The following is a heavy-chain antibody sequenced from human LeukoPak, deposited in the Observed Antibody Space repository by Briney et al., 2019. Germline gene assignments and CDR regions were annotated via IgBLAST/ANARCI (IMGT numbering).Heavy chain of an antibody. CDR1: GFPFSIYE. CDR2: IGSSGTTI. CDR3: ALLAVASDYY. D-gene: IGHD6-19*01. Sequence: PGGSLRLSCAVSGFPFSIYEMNWVRQAPGKGLEWVSNIGSSGTTIYYADSVKGRFSISRDNAKNSLYLQMNSLRVEDTAVYYCALLAVASDYYWGQGALVTVSP. J-gene: IGHJ4*02. V-gene: IGHV3-48*03.